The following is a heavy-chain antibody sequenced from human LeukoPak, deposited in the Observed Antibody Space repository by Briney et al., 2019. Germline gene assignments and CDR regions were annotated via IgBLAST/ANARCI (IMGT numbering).Heavy chain of an antibody. D-gene: IGHD2-15*01. J-gene: IGHJ5*02. CDR2: INPSGGST. Sequence: ASVKVSCKASGYTFTSYYMHWARQAPGQGLEWMGIINPSGGSTSYAQKFQGRVTMTRDTSTGTVYMELSSLRSEDTAVYYCARDGPGYCSGGSCYNPSEFDPWGQGTLVTVSS. CDR1: GYTFTSYY. CDR3: ARDGPGYCSGGSCYNPSEFDP. V-gene: IGHV1-46*01.